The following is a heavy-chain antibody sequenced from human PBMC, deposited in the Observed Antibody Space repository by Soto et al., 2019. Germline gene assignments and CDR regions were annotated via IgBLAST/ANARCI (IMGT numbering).Heavy chain of an antibody. V-gene: IGHV4-34*01. CDR1: GGSFSDYF. Sequence: PSETLSLTCAVYGGSFSDYFWTWIRQPPGKGLEWIGEINHSGSTNFNPSLKSRVAISAETSRNKLSLRVTSVTAADTAVYYCAGREFASSSFHYYYYAVDVWGQGTTVTVS. J-gene: IGHJ6*02. D-gene: IGHD6-6*01. CDR2: INHSGST. CDR3: AGREFASSSFHYYYYAVDV.